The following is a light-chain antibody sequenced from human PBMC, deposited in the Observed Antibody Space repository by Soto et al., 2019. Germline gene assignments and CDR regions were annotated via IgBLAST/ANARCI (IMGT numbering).Light chain of an antibody. CDR2: RVS. CDR3: LQGTQWPRT. Sequence: DVVLTQSPVSLPVTLGQPASISCRSSQSLVHSDGNTYLNWFQQRPGQSPRRLVYRVSNRDSGVPANFSGSGSGTNFRLKISSVEAADIGVYYCLQGTQWPRTFGQGNKVEIK. J-gene: IGKJ1*01. CDR1: QSLVHSDGNTY. V-gene: IGKV2-30*02.